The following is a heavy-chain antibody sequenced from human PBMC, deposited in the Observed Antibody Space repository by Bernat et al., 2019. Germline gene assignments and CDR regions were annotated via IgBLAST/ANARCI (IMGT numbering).Heavy chain of an antibody. J-gene: IGHJ4*02. Sequence: EVQLVESGGGLVQPGGSLTLSCAASGFTFRSSWMRWIRQAPGKGLEWVANIKQDGTEIYYVDAVKGRFIISRDNAKNSLYLQMNSLRAEDTAVYYCVKDTDYWGQGTLVTVSS. CDR1: GFTFRSSW. CDR3: VKDTDY. V-gene: IGHV3-7*03. CDR2: IKQDGTEI.